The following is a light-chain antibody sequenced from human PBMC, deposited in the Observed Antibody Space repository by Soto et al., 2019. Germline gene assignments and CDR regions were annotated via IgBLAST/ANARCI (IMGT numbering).Light chain of an antibody. Sequence: EIVLTQSPATLSLSPGERATLSCRASQSISSYLAWYQQKPGQAPRLLIYDASNRATGIPARCSGSGSGTDYTLIISYLEPEDFAVYDCQQHNSWPPITFGQGTRLDIK. CDR2: DAS. CDR3: QQHNSWPPIT. V-gene: IGKV3-11*01. J-gene: IGKJ5*01. CDR1: QSISSY.